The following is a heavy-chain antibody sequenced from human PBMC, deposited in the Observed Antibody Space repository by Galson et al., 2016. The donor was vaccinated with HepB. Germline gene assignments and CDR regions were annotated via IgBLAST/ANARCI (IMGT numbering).Heavy chain of an antibody. J-gene: IGHJ4*02. CDR3: ARGNLGTTASMAFDY. CDR1: GGSVSDNYW. V-gene: IGHV4-4*02. D-gene: IGHD1/OR15-1a*01. CDR2: IYQTGTA. Sequence: SETLSLTCAVSGGSVSDNYWWSWVRQSPEKGLEWIGEIYQTGTANYNPPFTSRATISVDKSKNQISLRLDSVTAADTAFYYCARGNLGTTASMAFDYWGPGTLVSVST.